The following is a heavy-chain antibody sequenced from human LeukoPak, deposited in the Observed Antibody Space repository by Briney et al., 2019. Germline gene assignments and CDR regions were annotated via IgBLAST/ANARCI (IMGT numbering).Heavy chain of an antibody. CDR2: MGPNNGNT. Sequence: GASVKVSCRASGYTFTSYDINWVRQATGQGLEWMGWMGPNNGNTGYAQKFQGRVTMNRNTSISTAYMELSSLRSEDTAVYYCARGRKTGTRVAVDIWGQGTMVTVSS. V-gene: IGHV1-8*01. CDR3: ARGRKTGTRVAVDI. J-gene: IGHJ3*02. CDR1: GYTFTSYD.